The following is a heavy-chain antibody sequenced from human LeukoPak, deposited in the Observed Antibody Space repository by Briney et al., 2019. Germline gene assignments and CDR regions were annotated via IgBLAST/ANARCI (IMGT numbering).Heavy chain of an antibody. CDR3: ASVTMVRGPHFDY. J-gene: IGHJ4*02. CDR1: GFSFSSYE. CDR2: ISYDGSNK. D-gene: IGHD3-10*01. V-gene: IGHV3-30-3*01. Sequence: KPGGSLRLSCAASGFSFSSYEMNWVRQAPGKGLEWVAVISYDGSNKYYADSVKGRFTISRDNSKNTLYLQMNSLRAEDTAVYYCASVTMVRGPHFDYWGQGTLVTVSS.